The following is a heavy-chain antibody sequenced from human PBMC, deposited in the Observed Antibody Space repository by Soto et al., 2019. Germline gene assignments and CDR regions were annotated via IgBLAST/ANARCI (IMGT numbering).Heavy chain of an antibody. J-gene: IGHJ6*02. D-gene: IGHD5-12*01. V-gene: IGHV4-39*01. CDR1: GGSISSSSYY. CDR3: ASLSWIGYGMDV. CDR2: IYYSGST. Sequence: SETLSLTCTVSGGSISSSSYYWGWIRQPPGKGLEWIGSIYYSGSTYYNPSLKSRVTISVDTSKNQFSLKLSSVTAADTAVYYCASLSWIGYGMDVWGQGTTVTVSS.